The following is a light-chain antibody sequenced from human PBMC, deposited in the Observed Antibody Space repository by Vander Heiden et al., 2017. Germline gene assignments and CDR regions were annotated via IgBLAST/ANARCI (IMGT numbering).Light chain of an antibody. CDR1: QSLLYGSNDKNS. Sequence: DIILTQSPDSLAVFLGERATINCKSSQSLLYGSNDKNSLAWYQQKPGQPPRLLIFWASTRESGVPDRFSGSGSGTDFTLTINSLQAEDVAVYYCQQCYATPYTFGQGTKLEIK. V-gene: IGKV4-1*01. CDR3: QQCYATPYT. CDR2: WAS. J-gene: IGKJ2*01.